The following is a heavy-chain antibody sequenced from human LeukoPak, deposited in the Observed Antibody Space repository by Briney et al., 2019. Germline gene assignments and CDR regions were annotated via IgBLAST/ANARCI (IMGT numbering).Heavy chain of an antibody. V-gene: IGHV3-23*01. CDR1: GFTFSSNA. Sequence: GGSLRLSCEASGFTFSSNAMGWVRQPPGKGLELVSAIAGSGATPYYADSVKGRFTISKDNSKNTLYLQMNSLRVEDTAVYYCARSTVITTKKYYFDYWGQGTLVTVSS. D-gene: IGHD4-17*01. J-gene: IGHJ4*02. CDR2: IAGSGATP. CDR3: ARSTVITTKKYYFDY.